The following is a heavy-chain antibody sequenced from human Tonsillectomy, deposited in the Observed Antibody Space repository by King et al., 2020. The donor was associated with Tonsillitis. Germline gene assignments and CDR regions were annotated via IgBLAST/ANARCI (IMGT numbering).Heavy chain of an antibody. CDR3: AKDIYDFWSGYPKRYFDY. CDR1: GFTFSSYA. CDR2: ISGSGGST. V-gene: IGHV3-23*04. J-gene: IGHJ4*02. Sequence: VQLVESGGGLVQPGGSLRLSCAASGFTFSSYAMSWVRQAPGKGLEWVSAISGSGGSTYYADSMKGRFTISRDNSKNTLYLQMNSLRAEDTAVYYCAKDIYDFWSGYPKRYFDYWGQGTLVTVSS. D-gene: IGHD3-3*01.